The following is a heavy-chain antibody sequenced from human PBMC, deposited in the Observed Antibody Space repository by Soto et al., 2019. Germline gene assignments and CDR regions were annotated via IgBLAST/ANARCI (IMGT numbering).Heavy chain of an antibody. V-gene: IGHV1-46*01. Sequence: ASVKVSCKASGYTFTSYYMHWVRQAPGQGLEWMRIINPSGGSTSYAQKFQGRVTMTRDTSTSTVYMELSSLRSEDTAVYYCARALEAFGVVIGYYYYGMDVWGQGTTVTVSS. D-gene: IGHD3-3*01. CDR3: ARALEAFGVVIGYYYYGMDV. CDR1: GYTFTSYY. J-gene: IGHJ6*02. CDR2: INPSGGST.